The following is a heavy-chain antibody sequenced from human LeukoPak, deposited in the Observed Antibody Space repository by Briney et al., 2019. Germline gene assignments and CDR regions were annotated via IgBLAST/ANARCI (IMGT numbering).Heavy chain of an antibody. Sequence: GGSLRPSCAASGFTFSSYAMHWVRQAPGKGLEWVADISYDGSNKYYADSVKGRFTISRDNSKNTLYLQMNSLRAEVTAVYYCASERPNDVGWDWFDPWGQGTLVTVSS. CDR1: GFTFSSYA. J-gene: IGHJ5*02. CDR3: ASERPNDVGWDWFDP. V-gene: IGHV3-30*04. CDR2: ISYDGSNK. D-gene: IGHD1-1*01.